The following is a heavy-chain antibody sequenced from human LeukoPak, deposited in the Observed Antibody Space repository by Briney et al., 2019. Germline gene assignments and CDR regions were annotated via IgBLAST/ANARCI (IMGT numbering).Heavy chain of an antibody. CDR1: GLTFSNYA. CDR3: STDPNGDYVGAFDM. D-gene: IGHD4-17*01. Sequence: GGSLRLSCTASGLTFSNYATTWVRQAPGKGLEWVSSITGSGRGTYYADSVKGRFSVSRDNSQNTVFLHMNSLRADDTALYYCSTDPNGDYVGAFDMWGPGTMVTVSS. V-gene: IGHV3-23*01. J-gene: IGHJ3*02. CDR2: ITGSGRGT.